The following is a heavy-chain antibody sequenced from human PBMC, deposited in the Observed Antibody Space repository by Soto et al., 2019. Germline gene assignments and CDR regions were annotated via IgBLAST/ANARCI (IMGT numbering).Heavy chain of an antibody. Sequence: GGSLRLSCAASGFTFSSYWMSWVRQAPGKGLEWVANIKQDGSEKYYVDSVKGRFTISRDNAKNSLYLQMNSLRAEDTAVYYCARARVVPAAIMYYYYSMDVWGQGTTVTVSS. V-gene: IGHV3-7*01. J-gene: IGHJ6*02. CDR1: GFTFSSYW. D-gene: IGHD2-2*02. CDR3: ARARVVPAAIMYYYYSMDV. CDR2: IKQDGSEK.